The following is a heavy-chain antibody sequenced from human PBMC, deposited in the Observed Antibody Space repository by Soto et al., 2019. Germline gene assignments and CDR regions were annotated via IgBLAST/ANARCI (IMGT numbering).Heavy chain of an antibody. J-gene: IGHJ4*02. CDR1: GYTFTHYY. D-gene: IGHD6-13*01. Sequence: QVQLVQSGAEVKKPGASVKLSCRTSGYTFTHYYIHWVRQAPGQGLEWLAIINPASGXTNYAQDXXXXXXXXXXXXXXXXXXELSGLRAEDTAIFYCARDLAAGDHWGQGTLVTVSS. V-gene: IGHV1-46*01. CDR2: INPASGXT. CDR3: ARDLAAGDH.